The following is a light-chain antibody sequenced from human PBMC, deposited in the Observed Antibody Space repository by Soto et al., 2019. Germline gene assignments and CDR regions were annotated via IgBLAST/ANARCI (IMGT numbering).Light chain of an antibody. CDR2: VVN. J-gene: IGLJ1*01. V-gene: IGLV2-8*01. Sequence: QSALTQPPSASGSPGQSVTISCTGTSSDVGGYNYVSWYQHHPGKAPKLMIYVVNKRPSGVPDRFSGSKSGNTASLTVSGLQAEDEADYYCISYAGSNNVCPYVFGPGTKLTVL. CDR1: SSDVGGYNY. CDR3: ISYAGSNNVCPYV.